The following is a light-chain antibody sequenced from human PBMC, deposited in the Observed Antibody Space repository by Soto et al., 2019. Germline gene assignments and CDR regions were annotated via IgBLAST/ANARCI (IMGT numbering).Light chain of an antibody. Sequence: DMVITQSAATLSVCPGEIATLSCRASHRVSNYLAWYQQRPGQAPRLLIYGASTRATGIPARFSGSRPGPEFTLTLNSLQSEDFAIYYCQPYNNWPLTFGGGAKVAI. J-gene: IGKJ4*01. V-gene: IGKV3-15*01. CDR3: QPYNNWPLT. CDR2: GAS. CDR1: HRVSNY.